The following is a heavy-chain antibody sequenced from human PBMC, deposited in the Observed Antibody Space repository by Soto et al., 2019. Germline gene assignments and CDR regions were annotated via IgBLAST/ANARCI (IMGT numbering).Heavy chain of an antibody. CDR2: MSSTTSAI. CDR1: GFSISGYY. J-gene: IGHJ6*02. V-gene: IGHV3-11*01. Sequence: PGGSLKLSCASLGFSISGYYMSWIRQAPGQGLEWITYMSSTTSAIYYAETMKGQFTISRDNAKNSLYLLMNSLRAEDTAVYYCARATDFWSQMDVWGQGT. CDR3: ARATDFWSQMDV. D-gene: IGHD3-3*01.